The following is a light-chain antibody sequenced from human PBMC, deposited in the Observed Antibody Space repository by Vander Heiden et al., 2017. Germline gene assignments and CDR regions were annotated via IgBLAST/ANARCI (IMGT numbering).Light chain of an antibody. CDR2: AAS. CDR1: QSVSNN. CDR3: QQNDDWWT. V-gene: IGKV3-15*01. Sequence: EIVMTQSPLPLSLSPGERATLACRASQSVSNNLAWYQQKPGQAPRLLIYAASTRATGVPARGSGSGSGTEFTITSSRLQSEDFAVYYCQQNDDWWTFGQGTKVEIK. J-gene: IGKJ1*01.